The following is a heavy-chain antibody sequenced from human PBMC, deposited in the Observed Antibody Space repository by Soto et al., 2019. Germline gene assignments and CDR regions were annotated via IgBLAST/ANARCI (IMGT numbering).Heavy chain of an antibody. Sequence: GGLRLSCAASGFTFSSYAMSWVRQAPGKGLEWVSAISGSGGSTYYADSVKGRFTISRDNSKNTLYLQMNSLRAEDTAVYYCARLLYDFWSGSEFYWFDPWGQGTLVTVSS. CDR3: ARLLYDFWSGSEFYWFDP. CDR2: ISGSGGST. V-gene: IGHV3-23*01. CDR1: GFTFSSYA. D-gene: IGHD3-3*01. J-gene: IGHJ5*02.